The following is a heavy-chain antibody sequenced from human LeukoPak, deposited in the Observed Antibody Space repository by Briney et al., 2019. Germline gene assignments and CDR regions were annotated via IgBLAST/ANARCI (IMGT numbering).Heavy chain of an antibody. CDR1: GYTFSSYY. J-gene: IGHJ4*02. CDR2: IIPSDGFT. D-gene: IGHD1-26*01. V-gene: IGHV1-46*01. Sequence: ASVKVSCKASGYTFSSYYVHWVRQAPGQGLEWMGMIIPSDGFTSYAQKFQGRVTMTRDTSISTAYMELSRLRSDDTAVYYCARGSLVGTSFDYFDYWGQGTLVTVSS. CDR3: ARGSLVGTSFDYFDY.